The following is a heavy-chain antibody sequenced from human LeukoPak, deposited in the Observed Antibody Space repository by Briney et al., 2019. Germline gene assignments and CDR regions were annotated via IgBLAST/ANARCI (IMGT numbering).Heavy chain of an antibody. CDR1: GYTFTSYD. CDR2: MNSNSGNT. J-gene: IGHJ3*02. Sequence: ASVKVSCKASGYTFTSYDINWVRQATGQGLEWMGWMNSNSGNTGYAQKFQGRVTITRNTSISTAYMELSSLRSEDTAVYYCARGRSSGDPTYVDAFDIWGQGTMVTVSS. D-gene: IGHD4-17*01. V-gene: IGHV1-8*03. CDR3: ARGRSSGDPTYVDAFDI.